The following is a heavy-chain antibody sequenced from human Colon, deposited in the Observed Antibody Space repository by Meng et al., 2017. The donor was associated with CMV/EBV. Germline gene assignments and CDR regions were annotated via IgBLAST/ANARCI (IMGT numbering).Heavy chain of an antibody. Sequence: GGSLRLSCATSGFTFVDYAMTWVRQAPGKGLEWVGFIRSRSFAWSTEYAASVKDRFIVSRDNSKGIVYLQMNGLKLEDTGVYFCARSQTLPGVKYWYDYWGQGTLVTVSS. CDR3: ARSQTLPGVKYWYDY. CDR1: GFTFVDYA. V-gene: IGHV3-49*04. CDR2: IRSRSFAWST. J-gene: IGHJ4*01. D-gene: IGHD3-10*01.